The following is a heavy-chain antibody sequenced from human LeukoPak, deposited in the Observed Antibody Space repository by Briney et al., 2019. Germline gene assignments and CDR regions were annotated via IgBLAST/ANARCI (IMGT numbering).Heavy chain of an antibody. Sequence: GGSLRLSCAASGFTFSGSAMHWVRQASGKGLEWVGRIRSKANSYATAYAASVKGRFTISRDDSKNTAYLQMNSLKTEDTAVYYCTSEPEYGDYGLDYWGQGTLVTVSS. V-gene: IGHV3-73*01. J-gene: IGHJ4*02. CDR1: GFTFSGSA. D-gene: IGHD4-17*01. CDR3: TSEPEYGDYGLDY. CDR2: IRSKANSYAT.